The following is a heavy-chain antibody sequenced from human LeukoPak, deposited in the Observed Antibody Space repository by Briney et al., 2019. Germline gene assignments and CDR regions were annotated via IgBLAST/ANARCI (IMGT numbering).Heavy chain of an antibody. D-gene: IGHD3-10*01. CDR2: IYISGST. Sequence: KPSETLSLTCTVSGGSISSYYWSWIRQPAGKGLEWIGRIYISGSTNYNPSLKSRVTMSVDTSKNQFSLKLSSVTAADTAVYYCARMRWQYYGSGSYSWFDPWGQGTLVTVSS. J-gene: IGHJ5*02. V-gene: IGHV4-4*07. CDR3: ARMRWQYYGSGSYSWFDP. CDR1: GGSISSYY.